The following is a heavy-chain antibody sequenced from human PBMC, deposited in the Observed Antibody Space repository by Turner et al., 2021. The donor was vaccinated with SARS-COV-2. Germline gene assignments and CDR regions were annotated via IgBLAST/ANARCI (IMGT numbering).Heavy chain of an antibody. Sequence: QLQLQESGPGQGRASQTPSLTRHVSGGSISSSTYFWGWVRHSPGKSMDCIGGIRWRDTTYYNPSLNGRVTNSLDTSKNEFSMTLRSLAAADAAVYYCARRPGSYSGFDFWGQGLPVTVSS. V-gene: IGHV4-39*01. J-gene: IGHJ4*02. CDR1: GGSISSSTYF. CDR2: IRWRDTT. D-gene: IGHD1-26*01. CDR3: ARRPGSYSGFDF.